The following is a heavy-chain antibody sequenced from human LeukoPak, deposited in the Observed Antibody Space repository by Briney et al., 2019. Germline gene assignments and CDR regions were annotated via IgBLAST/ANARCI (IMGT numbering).Heavy chain of an antibody. J-gene: IGHJ4*02. Sequence: PSETLSLTCAVYGGSFSGYYWSWIRQPPGKGLEWIGEINHSGSTNYNPSLKSRVTISVDTSKNQFSLKLSSVTAADTAVYYCARRFGRSGFWSGYYGYWGQGTLVTVSS. CDR2: INHSGST. CDR1: GGSFSGYY. CDR3: ARRFGRSGFWSGYYGY. V-gene: IGHV4-34*01. D-gene: IGHD3-3*01.